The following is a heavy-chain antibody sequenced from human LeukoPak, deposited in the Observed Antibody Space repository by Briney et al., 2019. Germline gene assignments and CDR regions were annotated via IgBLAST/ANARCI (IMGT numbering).Heavy chain of an antibody. CDR3: ARDGDTTMVPIDY. V-gene: IGHV3-74*01. D-gene: IGHD5-18*01. CDR1: GFTFSAYW. J-gene: IGHJ4*02. CDR2: IDADGSST. Sequence: PGGSLRLSCAASGFTFSAYWMHWVRQAPGKGLVWVSRIDADGSSTKYADSVKGRFTISRDNAKNTLYLQMDSLRAEGTAVNYCARDGDTTMVPIDYWGQGTLVTVSS.